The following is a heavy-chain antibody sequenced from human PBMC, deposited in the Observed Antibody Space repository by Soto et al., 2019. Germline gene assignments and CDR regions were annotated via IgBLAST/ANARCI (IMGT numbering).Heavy chain of an antibody. Sequence: EVQLLESGGDLVQPGGSLRLSCAASGFTFSSYAMTWVRRAPGKGLEWVSAISGSGHTTFYAVSVKGRFTISRDNSMNTLYLQMNCLSAEDTAIYYCAKGGYDDWGAEGLYYFDYRGQGTLVTVSS. D-gene: IGHD7-27*01. CDR1: GFTFSSYA. J-gene: IGHJ4*02. CDR3: AKGGYDDWGAEGLYYFDY. CDR2: ISGSGHTT. V-gene: IGHV3-23*01.